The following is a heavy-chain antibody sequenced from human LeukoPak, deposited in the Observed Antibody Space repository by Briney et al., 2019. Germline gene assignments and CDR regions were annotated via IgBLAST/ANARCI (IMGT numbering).Heavy chain of an antibody. CDR1: GFTFSSYS. V-gene: IGHV3-48*01. CDR3: ARDGWFGDYNWFDP. D-gene: IGHD3-10*01. Sequence: GESLRLSCAASGFTFSSYSMKWVRQAPGKGLEWVSYISSASNTIYYADSVRGRFTISRDNAKNSLYLQMNSLRAEDTAMYYCARDGWFGDYNWFDPWGQGTLVTVSS. J-gene: IGHJ5*02. CDR2: ISSASNTI.